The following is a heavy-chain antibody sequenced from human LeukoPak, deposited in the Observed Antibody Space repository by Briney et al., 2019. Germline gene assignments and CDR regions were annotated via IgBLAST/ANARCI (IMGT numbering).Heavy chain of an antibody. CDR1: GFTSSSYA. CDR2: ISGSGGST. CDR3: AKLAYGSGSYEPFDY. D-gene: IGHD3-10*01. Sequence: GGSLRLSCAASGFTSSSYAMSWVRQAPGKGLEWVSAISGSGGSTYYADSVKGRFTTSRDNSKNTLYLQMNSLRAEDTAVYYCAKLAYGSGSYEPFDYWGQGTLVTVSS. V-gene: IGHV3-23*01. J-gene: IGHJ4*02.